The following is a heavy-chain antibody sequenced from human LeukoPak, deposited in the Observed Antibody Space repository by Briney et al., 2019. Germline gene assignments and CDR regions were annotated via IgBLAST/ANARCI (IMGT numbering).Heavy chain of an antibody. D-gene: IGHD5-24*01. V-gene: IGHV3-23*01. CDR1: EFTFSSCA. CDR2: ISGSGGST. CDR3: AKARGRDGYKDELDY. J-gene: IGHJ4*02. Sequence: RGSLRLSCAASEFTFSSCAMSWVRQAPGEGLEWVSVISGSGGSTYYADSVKGRFTISRDNSKNTLYLQMNSLRAEDTAVYYCAKARGRDGYKDELDYWGQGTLVTVSS.